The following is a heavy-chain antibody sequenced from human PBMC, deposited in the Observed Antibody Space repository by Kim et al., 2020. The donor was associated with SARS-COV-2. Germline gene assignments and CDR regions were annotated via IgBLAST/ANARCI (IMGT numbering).Heavy chain of an antibody. CDR1: GGTFSSYT. Sequence: SVKVSCKASGGTFSSYTISWVRQAPGQGLEWMGRIIPILGIANYAQKFQGRVTITADKSTSTAYMELSSLRSEDTAVYYCARSPGLSGWLQPWDYWGQGTLVTVSS. J-gene: IGHJ4*02. V-gene: IGHV1-69*02. CDR3: ARSPGLSGWLQPWDY. CDR2: IIPILGIA. D-gene: IGHD5-18*01.